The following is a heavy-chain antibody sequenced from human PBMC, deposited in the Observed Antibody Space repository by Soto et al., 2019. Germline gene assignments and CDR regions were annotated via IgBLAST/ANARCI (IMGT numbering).Heavy chain of an antibody. Sequence: PSETLCLSSIGYGGSFGVYYWSWILHPQGQGLEWIGEINHSGTATDNPSLQSRVTISVDTSKNQFSLKLSSVTAADTAVYYCARGGPITFFGVIITSDHSYYYMDVWGKGTTVTVSS. CDR3: ARGGPITFFGVIITSDHSYYYMDV. D-gene: IGHD3-3*01. CDR2: INHSGTA. CDR1: GGSFGVYY. V-gene: IGHV4-34*01. J-gene: IGHJ6*03.